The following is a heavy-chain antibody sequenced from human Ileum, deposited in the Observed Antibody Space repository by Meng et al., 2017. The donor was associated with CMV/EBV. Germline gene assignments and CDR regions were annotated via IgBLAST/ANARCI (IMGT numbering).Heavy chain of an antibody. CDR1: GSIFSLYP. CDR2: ISHDGTAT. V-gene: IGHV3-23*01. CDR3: AKALIAPSWLPKPFDA. J-gene: IGHJ4*02. D-gene: IGHD2-2*01. Sequence: GGSLRLSCAGSGSIFSLYPVAWVRQAPGKGLEWVAQISHDGTATYYADSMKARVTISRDTSLNTVYLDMNDLRADDTAVYFCAKALIAPSWLPKPFDAWGQGTLVTVSS.